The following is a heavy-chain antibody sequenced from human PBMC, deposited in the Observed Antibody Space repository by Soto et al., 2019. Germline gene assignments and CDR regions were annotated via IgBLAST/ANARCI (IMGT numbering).Heavy chain of an antibody. V-gene: IGHV1-69*02. CDR2: IIPILGIA. CDR3: ASGLGYCSSTSCYGEDPYYYYGMDV. J-gene: IGHJ6*02. Sequence: SVKVSCKASGGTFSSYTISWVRQAPGQGLEWMGRIIPILGIANYAQKFQGRVTITADKSTSTAYMELSSLRSEDTAVYYCASGLGYCSSTSCYGEDPYYYYGMDVCGQGTTVTVSS. CDR1: GGTFSSYT. D-gene: IGHD2-2*01.